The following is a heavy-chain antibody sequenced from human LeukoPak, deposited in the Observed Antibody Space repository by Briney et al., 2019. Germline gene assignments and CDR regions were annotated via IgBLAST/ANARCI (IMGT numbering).Heavy chain of an antibody. CDR1: GGSISSGSYY. CDR2: IYYSGST. CDR3: ARSEKLWFGESVFDY. J-gene: IGHJ4*02. D-gene: IGHD3-10*01. Sequence: PSQTLSLTCTVSGGSISSGSYYWSWIRQPPGKGLEWIGYIYYSGSTNYNPSLKSRVTISVDTSKNQFSLKLSSVTAADTAVYYCARSEKLWFGESVFDYWGQGTLVTVSS. V-gene: IGHV4-61*01.